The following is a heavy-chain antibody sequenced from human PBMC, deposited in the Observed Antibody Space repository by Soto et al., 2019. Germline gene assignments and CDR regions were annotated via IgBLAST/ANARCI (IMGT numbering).Heavy chain of an antibody. V-gene: IGHV1-69*02. CDR3: ARVPRGVITKYYFDY. CDR2: IIPILGIA. J-gene: IGHJ4*02. Sequence: GASVKVSCKASGGTFSSYTISWVRQAPGQGLEWMGRIIPILGIANYAQKFQGRVTITAGKSTSTAYMGLSSLRSEDTAVYYCARVPRGVITKYYFDYWGQGTLVTVSS. D-gene: IGHD3-10*01. CDR1: GGTFSSYT.